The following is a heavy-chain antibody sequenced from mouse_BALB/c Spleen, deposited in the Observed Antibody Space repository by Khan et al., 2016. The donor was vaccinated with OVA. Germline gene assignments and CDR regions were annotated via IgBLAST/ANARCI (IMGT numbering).Heavy chain of an antibody. D-gene: IGHD2-3*01. Sequence: VQLQQSGAELVKSWATVKLSCTATGLNIKDTYMHWLKQWPEQDLEWIGRFDPPNGNTKYDPKFQGKASITGDTSYNTSFLQLYTLTTEDTADYYCARMARKWGQGTTLTVSS. CDR3: ARMARK. CDR1: GLNIKDTY. J-gene: IGHJ2*01. V-gene: IGHV14-3*02. CDR2: FDPPNGNT.